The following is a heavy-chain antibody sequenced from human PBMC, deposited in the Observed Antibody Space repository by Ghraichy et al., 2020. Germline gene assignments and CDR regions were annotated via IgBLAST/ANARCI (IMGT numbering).Heavy chain of an antibody. CDR2: IYYSGST. CDR3: ARHSGYYYGSGSYFWFDY. V-gene: IGHV4-59*08. D-gene: IGHD3-10*01. CDR1: GGSISSYY. Sequence: SETLSPTCTVSGGSISSYYWSWIRQPPGKGLEWIGYIYYSGSTNYNPSLKSRVTISVDTSKNQFSLKLSSVTAADTAVYYCARHSGYYYGSGSYFWFDYWGQGTLVTVSS. J-gene: IGHJ4*02.